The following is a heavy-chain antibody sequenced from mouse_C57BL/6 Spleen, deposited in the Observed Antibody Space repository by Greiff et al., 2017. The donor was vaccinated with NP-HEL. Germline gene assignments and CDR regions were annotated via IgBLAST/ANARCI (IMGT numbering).Heavy chain of an antibody. Sequence: EVKLVESGGGLVKPGGSLKLSCAASGFTFSSYAMSWVRQTPEKRLEWVATISDGGSYTYYPDNVKGRFTISRDNAKNNLYLQMSHLKSEDTAMYYCARDYDGYPYFDYWGQGTTLTVSS. CDR3: ARDYDGYPYFDY. J-gene: IGHJ2*01. CDR1: GFTFSSYA. V-gene: IGHV5-4*01. D-gene: IGHD2-3*01. CDR2: ISDGGSYT.